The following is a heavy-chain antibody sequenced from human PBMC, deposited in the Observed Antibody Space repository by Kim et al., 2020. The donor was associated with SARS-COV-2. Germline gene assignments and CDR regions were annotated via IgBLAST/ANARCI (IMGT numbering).Heavy chain of an antibody. V-gene: IGHV1-69*13. Sequence: SVKVSCKASGGSFTNFLINWVRQPPGQGPEWLGGIIPMFGSANYAETFRGRVSITADESTTTAYMELKSLTFEDTAVYYCTREGGSGSDHPNGMDVWGQ. CDR1: GGSFTNFL. CDR3: TREGGSGSDHPNGMDV. J-gene: IGHJ6*02. CDR2: IIPMFGSA. D-gene: IGHD3-10*01.